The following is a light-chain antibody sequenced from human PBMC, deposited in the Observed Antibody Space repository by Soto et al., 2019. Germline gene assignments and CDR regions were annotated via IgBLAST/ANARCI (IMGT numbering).Light chain of an antibody. CDR2: EVS. CDR3: MQSTQLPPT. CDR1: QSLLHITGETF. Sequence: LVTQTTRYLAVAPGQPASISCKSSQSLLHITGETFLFWYLQKPGQSPQLLIYEVSTRVSGVPDRFSGSGSGTDFTLEISRVETDDVGIYYCMQSTQLPPTFGQGTRLEIK. V-gene: IGKV2D-29*02. J-gene: IGKJ5*01.